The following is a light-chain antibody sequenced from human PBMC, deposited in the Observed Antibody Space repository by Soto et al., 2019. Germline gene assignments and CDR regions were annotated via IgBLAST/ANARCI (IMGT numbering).Light chain of an antibody. J-gene: IGLJ2*01. CDR3: NSYTSSYTLV. CDR1: SSDVGAYDY. CDR2: EVS. V-gene: IGLV2-8*01. Sequence: QSALTQPPSASGSPGQSVTISCTGTSSDVGAYDYVSWYQQHPGKAPKLMIYEVSQRPSGVPDRFSGSKSGNTASLTISGLQAEDEGDYYCNSYTSSYTLVFGGGTKLTVL.